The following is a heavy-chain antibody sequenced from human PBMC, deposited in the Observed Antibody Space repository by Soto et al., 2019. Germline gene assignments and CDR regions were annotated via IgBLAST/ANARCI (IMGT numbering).Heavy chain of an antibody. Sequence: QVQLVQSGAEVKKPGSSVKVSCKASGGTFSSYAISWVRQAPGHGLEWMGGIIHIFGTATYAQKFQGRVTITADKSTSTAYMELSSLRSEATAVYYCAREGIIAAAGPPPLDYWGQGTLVTVSS. D-gene: IGHD6-13*01. CDR3: AREGIIAAAGPPPLDY. J-gene: IGHJ4*02. CDR2: IIHIFGTA. V-gene: IGHV1-69*06. CDR1: GGTFSSYA.